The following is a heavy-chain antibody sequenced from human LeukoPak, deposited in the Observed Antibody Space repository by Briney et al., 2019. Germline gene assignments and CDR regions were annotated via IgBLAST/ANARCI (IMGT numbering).Heavy chain of an antibody. CDR2: IRSKAYGGTT. CDR3: TRGRYYDSSGYLAELY. Sequence: GGSLRLSCTASGFTFGDYAMSWFRQAPGKGLEWVGFIRSKAYGGTTEYAASVKGRFTISRDDSKSIAYLQMNSLKTEDTAVYYCTRGRYYDSSGYLAELYWGQGTLVTVSS. J-gene: IGHJ4*02. V-gene: IGHV3-49*03. D-gene: IGHD3-22*01. CDR1: GFTFGDYA.